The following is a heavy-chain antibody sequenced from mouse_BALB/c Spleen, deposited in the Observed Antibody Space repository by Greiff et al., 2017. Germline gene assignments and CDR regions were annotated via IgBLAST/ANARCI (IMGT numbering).Heavy chain of an antibody. CDR1: GFTFSSYY. V-gene: IGHV5-6-2*01. J-gene: IGHJ4*01. CDR2: INSNGGST. D-gene: IGHD2-4*01. CDR3: ARHGMITTAMDY. Sequence: EVQLVESGGGLVKLGGSLKLSCAASGFTFSSYYMSWVRQTPEKRLELVAAINSNGGSTYYPDTVKGRFTISRDNAKNTLYLQMSSLKSEDTALYYCARHGMITTAMDYWGQGTSVTVSS.